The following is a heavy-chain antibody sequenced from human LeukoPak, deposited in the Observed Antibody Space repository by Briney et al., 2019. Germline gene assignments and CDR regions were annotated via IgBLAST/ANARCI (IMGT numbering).Heavy chain of an antibody. CDR3: ARDGGSGWSLDY. J-gene: IGHJ4*02. CDR1: GYTFTAYY. D-gene: IGHD6-19*01. V-gene: IGHV1-2*02. Sequence: ASVKVSCKASGYTFTAYYIHWLRQAPGQGPEWMGWIKPDSGSSHYAQKFQGGVSMTRDTSITTAYMELSRLRSDDTAVYYCARDGGSGWSLDYWGQGTLVTVSS. CDR2: IKPDSGSS.